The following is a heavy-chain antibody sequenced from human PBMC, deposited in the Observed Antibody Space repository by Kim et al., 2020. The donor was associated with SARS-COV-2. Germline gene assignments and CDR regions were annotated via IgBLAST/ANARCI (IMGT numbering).Heavy chain of an antibody. V-gene: IGHV4-39*07. Sequence: SETLSLTCNVSGGSMTGRTSFWYWFRQTPGKGLEWIGSVVNSGESYYKSSLKSRVTMAVDTSKSLASLRMTSVTAADVAAHSCARGPPHLLSRLSHYF. CDR3: ARGPPHLLSRLSHYF. CDR1: GGSMTGRTSF. D-gene: IGHD3-9*01. J-gene: IGHJ4*01. CDR2: VVNSGES.